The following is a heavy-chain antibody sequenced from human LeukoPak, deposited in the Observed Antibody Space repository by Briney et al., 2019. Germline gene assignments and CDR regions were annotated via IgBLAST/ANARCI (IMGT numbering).Heavy chain of an antibody. CDR2: MNPNTGNT. CDR1: GYTFSNHD. Sequence: KPGASLKVSCKASGYTFSNHDINWVRQAIGQGLEWMGWMNPNTGNTGYAQNFQGRVTMTRDTSISTAYMELSSLKSEDTAVYYCARGHAPSSSPDYWGQGTLLTVSS. D-gene: IGHD6-13*01. J-gene: IGHJ4*02. V-gene: IGHV1-8*02. CDR3: ARGHAPSSSPDY.